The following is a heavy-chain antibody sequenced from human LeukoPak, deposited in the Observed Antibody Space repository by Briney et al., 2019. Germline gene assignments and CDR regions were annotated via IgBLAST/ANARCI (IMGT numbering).Heavy chain of an antibody. CDR1: GFTFSSYG. CDR2: IWYDGSNK. J-gene: IGHJ4*02. Sequence: GRSLRLSCAPSGFTFSSYGMHWVRQAPGKGLEWVAVIWYDGSNKYYADSVKGRFTISRDNSKNTLYLQMNSLRAEDTAVYYWARDGKLAEFDYWGQGTLVTVSS. CDR3: ARDGKLAEFDY. D-gene: IGHD6-13*01. V-gene: IGHV3-33*01.